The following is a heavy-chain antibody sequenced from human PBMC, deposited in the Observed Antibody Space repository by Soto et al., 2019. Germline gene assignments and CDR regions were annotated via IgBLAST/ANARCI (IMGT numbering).Heavy chain of an antibody. V-gene: IGHV3-33*01. J-gene: IGHJ3*02. CDR1: GFTFSSYF. D-gene: IGHD3-10*01. CDR3: ARDALTMVRGGFGAFDI. Sequence: GGSLRLSCAASGFTFSSYFMHWVRQAPGKGLEWVAVIWYDGSNKYYADSVKGRFTISRDNSKNTLYLQMNSLRAEDTAVYYCARDALTMVRGGFGAFDIWGQGTMVTVSS. CDR2: IWYDGSNK.